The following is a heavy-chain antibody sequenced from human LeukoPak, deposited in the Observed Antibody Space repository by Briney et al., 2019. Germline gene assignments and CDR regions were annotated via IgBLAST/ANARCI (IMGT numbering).Heavy chain of an antibody. CDR2: IYYSGST. Sequence: SETLSLTCTVSGGSISSHYWSWIRQPPGKGLEWIGYIYYSGSTNYNPSLKSRVTISVDTSKNQFSLKLSSVTAADTAVYYCAREVMVRGVIVFDYWGQGTLVTVSS. J-gene: IGHJ4*02. CDR1: GGSISSHY. CDR3: AREVMVRGVIVFDY. D-gene: IGHD3-10*01. V-gene: IGHV4-59*11.